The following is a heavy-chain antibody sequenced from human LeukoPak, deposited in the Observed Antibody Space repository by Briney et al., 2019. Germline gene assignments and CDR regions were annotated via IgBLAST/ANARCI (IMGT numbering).Heavy chain of an antibody. J-gene: IGHJ4*02. Sequence: GDSLKISCKGSGYSLTTYWIGWVRQMPGKGLEWMGIIYPGDSDTRYSPSFQGQVTLSADKSFSTAYLQWSSLKASDTAIYYCARHYPEGGYNYVDYWGQGTLVTVSS. D-gene: IGHD5-24*01. V-gene: IGHV5-51*01. CDR2: IYPGDSDT. CDR1: GYSLTTYW. CDR3: ARHYPEGGYNYVDY.